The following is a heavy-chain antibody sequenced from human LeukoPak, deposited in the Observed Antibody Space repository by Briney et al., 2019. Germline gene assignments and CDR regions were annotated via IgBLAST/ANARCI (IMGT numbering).Heavy chain of an antibody. CDR3: ARVGGYYDGSGYHYRLAFDI. J-gene: IGHJ3*02. V-gene: IGHV3-53*01. CDR1: GFTFSSYS. D-gene: IGHD3-22*01. Sequence: GGSLRLSCAASGFTFSSYSMNWVRQAPGKGLEWVSVIYSGGGTYYADSVKGRFTISRDNSKNTLYLQMNSLRAEDTAVYYCARVGGYYDGSGYHYRLAFDIWGQGTMVTVSS. CDR2: IYSGGGT.